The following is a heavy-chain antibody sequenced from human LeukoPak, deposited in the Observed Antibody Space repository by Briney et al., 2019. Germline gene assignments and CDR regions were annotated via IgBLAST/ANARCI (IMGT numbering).Heavy chain of an antibody. D-gene: IGHD3-10*01. Sequence: GGSLRLSCAASGFTFSDYYMGWIRQAPGKGLEWVSYISSSGSTIYYADSVKGRFTISRDNAKNSLYLQMNSLRAEDTAVYYCARDRRALLWFGEPRSFFDYWGQGVLVTVSS. CDR2: ISSSGSTI. CDR1: GFTFSDYY. V-gene: IGHV3-11*04. CDR3: ARDRRALLWFGEPRSFFDY. J-gene: IGHJ4*02.